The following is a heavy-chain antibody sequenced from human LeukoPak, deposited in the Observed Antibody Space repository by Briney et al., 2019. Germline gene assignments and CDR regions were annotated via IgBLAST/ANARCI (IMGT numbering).Heavy chain of an antibody. D-gene: IGHD6-6*01. Sequence: ASVKVSCKASGGTFSSYAISWVRQAPGQGLEWMGWINPNSGGTNYAQKFQGRVTMTRDTSISTAYMELSRLRSDDTAVYYCARDPGYSSSGYWGQGTLVTVSS. CDR1: GGTFSSYA. CDR3: ARDPGYSSSGY. J-gene: IGHJ4*02. V-gene: IGHV1-2*02. CDR2: INPNSGGT.